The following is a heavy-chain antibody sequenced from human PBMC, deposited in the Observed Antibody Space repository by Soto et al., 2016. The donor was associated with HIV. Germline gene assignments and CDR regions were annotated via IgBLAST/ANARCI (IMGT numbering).Heavy chain of an antibody. CDR2: INPNSGGT. J-gene: IGHJ4*02. V-gene: IGHV1-2*02. CDR3: ARGPTDYYDSSGYYPYFDY. D-gene: IGHD3-22*01. Sequence: QVQMVQSGAEVKKPGASVKVSCKASRYTFTGYYIHWVRQAPGQGLEWMGWINPNSGGTNYAQKFQGRVTMTRDTSISTAYMELSRLRSDDTAVYYCARGPTDYYDSSGYYPYFDYWGQGTLVTVSS. CDR1: RYTFTGYY.